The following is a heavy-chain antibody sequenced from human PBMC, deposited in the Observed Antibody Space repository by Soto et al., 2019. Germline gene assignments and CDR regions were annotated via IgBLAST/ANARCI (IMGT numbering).Heavy chain of an antibody. J-gene: IGHJ3*02. CDR2: VSYSGTT. Sequence: PSETLSLTCTVSGGSFSTYSWRWIRQPPGKGLEWIGYVSYSGTTNHSPSLKSRVTISLDTTKNELSMKLRSANAADTSVYYCARDRGSLTTGDGTFDIWGQGTMVTVSS. V-gene: IGHV4-59*01. CDR1: GGSFSTYS. CDR3: ARDRGSLTTGDGTFDI. D-gene: IGHD4-17*01.